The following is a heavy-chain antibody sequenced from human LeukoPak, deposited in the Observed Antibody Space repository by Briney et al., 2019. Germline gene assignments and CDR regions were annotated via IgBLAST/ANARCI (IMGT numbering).Heavy chain of an antibody. CDR3: ARDPVGSNWFDP. CDR2: IYYSGST. CDR1: GGSISGYY. Sequence: SETLSLTCTVSGGSISGYYWSWLRQPPGKGLEWVGYIYYSGSTNFNPSLKSRVTISADTSKNQFSLKLTSVTAADTAVYYCARDPVGSNWFDPWGQGTLVTVSS. V-gene: IGHV4-59*12. D-gene: IGHD3-10*01. J-gene: IGHJ5*02.